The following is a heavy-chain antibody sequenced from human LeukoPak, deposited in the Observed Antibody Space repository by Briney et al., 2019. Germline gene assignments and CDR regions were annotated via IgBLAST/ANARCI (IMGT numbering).Heavy chain of an antibody. CDR1: GFTFSSYS. Sequence: GGSLRLSCAASGFTFSSYSTNWVRQAPGKGLEWDSSISSSSSHIYYADSVKGRFTISRDNAKNSLYLQMNSLRAEDTAVYYCARSEDYDILTGYAADFDYWGQGTLVTVSS. CDR2: ISSSSSHI. J-gene: IGHJ4*02. V-gene: IGHV3-21*01. D-gene: IGHD3-9*01. CDR3: ARSEDYDILTGYAADFDY.